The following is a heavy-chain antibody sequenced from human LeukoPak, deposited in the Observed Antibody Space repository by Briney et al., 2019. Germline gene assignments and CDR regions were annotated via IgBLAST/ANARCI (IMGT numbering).Heavy chain of an antibody. J-gene: IGHJ4*02. CDR3: ARSSAWAHFDN. V-gene: IGHV1-8*01. CDR2: MNPNTGYT. CDR1: GGTFSSYI. D-gene: IGHD2-15*01. Sequence: ASVKASCKASGGTFSSYIITWVRQATGQGLEWMGWMNPNTGYTGYAHQFQGRITMTRNTAISTAYMDLSSLNSQDTAVYYCARSSAWAHFDNWGQGTLVSVSS.